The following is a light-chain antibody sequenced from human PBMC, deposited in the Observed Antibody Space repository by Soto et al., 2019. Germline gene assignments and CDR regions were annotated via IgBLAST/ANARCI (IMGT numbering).Light chain of an antibody. J-gene: IGLJ3*02. CDR3: TSYSSSNWV. V-gene: IGLV2-14*01. CDR1: SSDVDGSNS. CDR2: EVT. Sequence: QSALTQPASVSGSPGQSITISCTGTSSDVDGSNSISWYQQHPGKAPKLIIYEVTDRPSGVSNRFSGSKSGNTASLTISGLQAEDEADYYCTSYSSSNWVFGGGTKLTVL.